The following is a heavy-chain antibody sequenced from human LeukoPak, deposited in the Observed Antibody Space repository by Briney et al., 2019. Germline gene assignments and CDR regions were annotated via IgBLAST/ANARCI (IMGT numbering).Heavy chain of an antibody. CDR3: ANGGYYSLDS. CDR2: ISYDGSNK. Sequence: TGGSLRLSCAASGFTFRNYGMHWVRQAPGKGLEWVAVISYDGSNKYYADSVKGRFTISRDNSKNTLFLQTDSLRGEDTAVYYCANGGYYSLDSWGQGTLVTVSS. J-gene: IGHJ4*02. CDR1: GFTFRNYG. D-gene: IGHD2-15*01. V-gene: IGHV3-30*18.